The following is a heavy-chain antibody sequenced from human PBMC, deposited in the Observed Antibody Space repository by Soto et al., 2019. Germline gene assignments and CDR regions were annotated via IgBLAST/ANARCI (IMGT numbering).Heavy chain of an antibody. CDR1: GYSFTSYW. V-gene: IGHV5-51*01. J-gene: IGHJ6*02. D-gene: IGHD3-10*01. Sequence: GGALKNSCKGSGYSFTSYWIGWGRQMPGESLGWVGIIYPGDSDTRYSPSFQGQVTISADKSISTAYLQWSSLKASDTAMYYCARRGELLSGFLYYYYYGMDVWGQGTTVTVSS. CDR3: ARRGELLSGFLYYYYYGMDV. CDR2: IYPGDSDT.